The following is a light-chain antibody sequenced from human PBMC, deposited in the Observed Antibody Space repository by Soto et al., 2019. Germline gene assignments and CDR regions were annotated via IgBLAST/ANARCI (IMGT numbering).Light chain of an antibody. Sequence: QSALTQPASVSGSPGQSITISCTGTTNDVGAYDYVSWYQHHPGKAPRFMIFDVSDRPSGVSNRFSGSKSGNTASLTISGLQAEDEADYYCTSYTTGDTLAFGGGTKLTVL. CDR1: TNDVGAYDY. CDR2: DVS. J-gene: IGLJ2*01. V-gene: IGLV2-14*03. CDR3: TSYTTGDTLA.